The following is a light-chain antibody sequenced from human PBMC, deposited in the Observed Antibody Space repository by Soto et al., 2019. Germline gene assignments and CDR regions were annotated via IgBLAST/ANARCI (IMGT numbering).Light chain of an antibody. V-gene: IGLV2-14*01. CDR2: DVS. J-gene: IGLJ1*01. Sequence: QSALTQPASVSGSPGQSITISCTGTSSDVGGYNYVSWYQQHPGKAPKLMIYDVSNRPSGVSNRFSGSKSGNTASLTISGLQAEDEADYYGSSYTSSSTLYYVFGTGTKVTVL. CDR3: SSYTSSSTLYYV. CDR1: SSDVGGYNY.